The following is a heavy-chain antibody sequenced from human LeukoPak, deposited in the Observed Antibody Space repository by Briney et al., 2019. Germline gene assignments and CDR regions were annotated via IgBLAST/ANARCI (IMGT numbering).Heavy chain of an antibody. CDR3: TTGIVGATSTAFDI. Sequence: PGGSLTLSCAASGFTFSNAWMSWVRQAPGKGLEWVGRIKSKTDGGTTDYAAPVKGRFTISRDDSKNTLYLQMNSLKTEDTAVYYCTTGIVGATSTAFDIWGQRTPFSVSS. V-gene: IGHV3-15*01. CDR1: GFTFSNAW. CDR2: IKSKTDGGTT. J-gene: IGHJ3*02. D-gene: IGHD1-26*01.